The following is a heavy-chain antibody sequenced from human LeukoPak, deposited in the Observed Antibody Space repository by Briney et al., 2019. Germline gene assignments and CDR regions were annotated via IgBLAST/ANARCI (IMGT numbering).Heavy chain of an antibody. J-gene: IGHJ5*02. CDR3: ARASRGATLGWFDP. V-gene: IGHV4-34*01. Sequence: SETLSLTCAVYGGSFSGYYWSWIRQPPGKGLEWIGEINHSGSTNYNPSLKSRVTISVDTSKNQFSLKLSSVTAADTAVYYCARASRGATLGWFDPWSQGTLDTVSS. D-gene: IGHD4/OR15-4a*01. CDR2: INHSGST. CDR1: GGSFSGYY.